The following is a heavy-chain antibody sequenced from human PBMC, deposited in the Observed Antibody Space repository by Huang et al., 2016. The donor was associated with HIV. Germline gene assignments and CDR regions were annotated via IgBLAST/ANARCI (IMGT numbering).Heavy chain of an antibody. J-gene: IGHJ4*02. CDR3: ATVDYYDTSGPQRGYFDN. CDR1: GGSFRNFA. CDR2: IIPTLGTS. D-gene: IGHD3-22*01. V-gene: IGHV1-69*01. Sequence: QVQLVQSGAEVKKPGSSVKVSCKASGGSFRNFALGWVRQAPGQGLEWMGGIIPTLGTSNYAKKFQGIVTIIADESTSTAYMELSSLRSEDTAVYYCATVDYYDTSGPQRGYFDNWGQGTLVTVSS.